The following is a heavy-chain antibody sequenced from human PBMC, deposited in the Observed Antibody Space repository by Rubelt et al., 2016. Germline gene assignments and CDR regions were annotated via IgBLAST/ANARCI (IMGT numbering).Heavy chain of an antibody. D-gene: IGHD2-8*01. CDR2: IYYSGST. CDR3: ARGYCTNGVCYGGDY. CDR1: GGSISSSSYY. Sequence: QLQLQESGPGLVKPSETLSLTCTVSGGSISSSSYYWGWIRQPPGKGLEWIGSIYYSGSTYYNPSLKSRVTISVDTSKNQFSLKLGSVTAADTAVYYCARGYCTNGVCYGGDYWGQGTLVTVSS. J-gene: IGHJ4*02. V-gene: IGHV4-39*01.